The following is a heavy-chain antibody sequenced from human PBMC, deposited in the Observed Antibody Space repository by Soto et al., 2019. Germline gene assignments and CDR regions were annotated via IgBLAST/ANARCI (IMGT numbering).Heavy chain of an antibody. V-gene: IGHV4-39*01. CDR1: GGSISSSSYY. J-gene: IGHJ5*02. Sequence: QLQLQESGPGLVKPSETLSLTCTVSGGSISSSSYYWGWIRQPPGKGLEWIGSIYYSGSTYYNPSLKSRVTISVATSKNQFSLKLSSVTAADTAVYYCARHSRYCSSTSCPPAGWFDPWGQGTLVTVSS. CDR2: IYYSGST. D-gene: IGHD2-2*01. CDR3: ARHSRYCSSTSCPPAGWFDP.